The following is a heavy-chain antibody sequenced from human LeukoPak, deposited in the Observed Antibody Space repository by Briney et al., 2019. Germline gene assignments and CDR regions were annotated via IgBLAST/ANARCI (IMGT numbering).Heavy chain of an antibody. CDR2: ISSSSSYI. CDR1: GFTFSSYS. V-gene: IGHV3-21*01. Sequence: GGSLRLSCAASGFTFSSYSMNWVRQAPGKGLEWVSSISSSSSYIYYADSVKGRFTISRDNAKNSLYLQMNSLRAEDTAVYYCARDSSPWPVSGPGMDVWGKGTTVTVSS. CDR3: ARDSSPWPVSGPGMDV. D-gene: IGHD2-2*01. J-gene: IGHJ6*04.